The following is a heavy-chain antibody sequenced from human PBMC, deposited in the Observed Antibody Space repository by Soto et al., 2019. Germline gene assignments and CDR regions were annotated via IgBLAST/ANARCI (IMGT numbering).Heavy chain of an antibody. V-gene: IGHV1-18*01. Sequence: QVQLVQSGAEVKKPGASVKVSCKASGYRFETYGMTWVRQAPGQGLEWMGWISAYSVDTYNAQKFQDRVTMTTDTSTGTAYMELRGLRSDDTAVYYCARGHEVIRGALDVWGQGTTGTVSS. CDR3: ARGHEVIRGALDV. CDR1: GYRFETYG. J-gene: IGHJ6*02. D-gene: IGHD2-21*01. CDR2: ISAYSVDT.